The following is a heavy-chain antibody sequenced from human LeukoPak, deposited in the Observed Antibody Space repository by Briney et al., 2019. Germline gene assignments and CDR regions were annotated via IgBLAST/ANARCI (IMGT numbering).Heavy chain of an antibody. CDR1: GFTFDDYG. J-gene: IGHJ6*03. V-gene: IGHV3-20*04. CDR3: ARGREQDIVATMPYYYYMDV. CDR2: INWNGGST. D-gene: IGHD5-12*01. Sequence: SGGSLRLSCAASGFTFDDYGMSWVRQAPGKGLEWVSGINWNGGSTGYADSVKGRFTISRDNAKNSLYLQMNSLRAEDTALYYCARGREQDIVATMPYYYYMDVWGKGTTVTVSS.